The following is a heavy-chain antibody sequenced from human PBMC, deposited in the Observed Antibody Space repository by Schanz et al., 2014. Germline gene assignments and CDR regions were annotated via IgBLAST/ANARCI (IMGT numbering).Heavy chain of an antibody. D-gene: IGHD6-19*01. Sequence: EVQLVESEGGLVQPGGSLRLSCEGSGFSFSDYWMGWVRQAPGKGLEWVSAISGSGGDTYYADSVKGRFTISRDNSKNTLYLQMNSLIAEDTAVYYCAKCIGWYGRCAFDIWGQGTMVTVSS. V-gene: IGHV3-23*04. J-gene: IGHJ3*02. CDR2: ISGSGGDT. CDR1: GFSFSDYW. CDR3: AKCIGWYGRCAFDI.